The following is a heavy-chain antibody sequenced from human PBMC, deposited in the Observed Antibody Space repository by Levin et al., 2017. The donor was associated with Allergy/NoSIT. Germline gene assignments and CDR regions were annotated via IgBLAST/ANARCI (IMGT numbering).Heavy chain of an antibody. CDR2: ITGNSDNM. CDR3: AKSGGRNLFYYGMDV. CDR1: GFRIDDYA. D-gene: IGHD2-15*01. Sequence: LSLTCAASGFRIDDYAMHWVRQVPGKGLEWVSGITGNSDNMGYADSLKGRFTISRDNAKNSLYLEMTSGTGEDTALYYCAKSGGRNLFYYGMDVWGQGTTVTVSS. V-gene: IGHV3-9*01. J-gene: IGHJ6*02.